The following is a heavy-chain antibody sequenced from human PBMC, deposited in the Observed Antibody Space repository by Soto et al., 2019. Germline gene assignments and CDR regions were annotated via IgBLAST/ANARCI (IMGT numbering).Heavy chain of an antibody. Sequence: EVQLLESGGGLVQPGGSLRLSCAASGFTFSSYAMSWVRQAPGKGLEWVSAISGSGGSTYYADSVKGRFIISRDNSKNTLDLEMNSRRGEGTAVYYCAEDQSNWYFDLWGRGTLVTVSS. CDR2: ISGSGGST. CDR1: GFTFSSYA. CDR3: AEDQSNWYFDL. J-gene: IGHJ2*01. V-gene: IGHV3-23*01.